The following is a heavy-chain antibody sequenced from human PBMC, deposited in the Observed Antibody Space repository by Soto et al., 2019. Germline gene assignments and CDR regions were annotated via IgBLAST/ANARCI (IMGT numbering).Heavy chain of an antibody. V-gene: IGHV4-31*03. J-gene: IGHJ5*02. CDR3: ARSGDYYEYSFDP. D-gene: IGHD3-22*01. CDR2: IYYSGST. CDR1: GGSISSGGYY. Sequence: SETLSLTCTVSGGSISSGGYYWSWIRQHPGKGLEWIGYIYYSGSTYYNPSLKSRVTISVDTSKNQFSLKLSSVTAADTAVYYCARSGDYYEYSFDPWGQGTLVTVSS.